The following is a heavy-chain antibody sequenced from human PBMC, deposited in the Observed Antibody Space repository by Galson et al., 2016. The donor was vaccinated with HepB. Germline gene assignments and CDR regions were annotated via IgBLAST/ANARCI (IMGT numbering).Heavy chain of an antibody. J-gene: IGHJ4*02. Sequence: SLRLSCAASGFTVSTNHVSWVRQAPGKGPEWVSVIYPDDSVFYVDSVKGRFTISRDNSKNMLYLQMNSLRAEDTAVYYCARAGSSYGILDYWGQGTLVTVSS. V-gene: IGHV3-66*01. D-gene: IGHD5-18*01. CDR1: GFTVSTNH. CDR2: IYPDDSV. CDR3: ARAGSSYGILDY.